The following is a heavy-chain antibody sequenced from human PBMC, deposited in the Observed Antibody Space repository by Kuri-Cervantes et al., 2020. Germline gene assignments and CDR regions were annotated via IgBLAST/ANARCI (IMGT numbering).Heavy chain of an antibody. CDR1: GGSVSSGSYY. J-gene: IGHJ6*02. Sequence: SETLSLTCTVSGGSVSSGSYYWSWIRQPPGKGPEWIGYIYYSGSTNYNPSLKSRVTIAVDTSKNQFSLKLSSVTAADTAVYYCARDRKGGQQLVRSYYYYGMDVWGQGTTVTVSS. D-gene: IGHD6-13*01. V-gene: IGHV4-61*01. CDR2: IYYSGST. CDR3: ARDRKGGQQLVRSYYYYGMDV.